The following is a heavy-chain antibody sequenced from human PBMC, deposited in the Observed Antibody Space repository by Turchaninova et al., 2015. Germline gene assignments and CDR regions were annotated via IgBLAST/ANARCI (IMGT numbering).Heavy chain of an antibody. CDR2: IKIKTDGGTT. D-gene: IGHD3-22*01. Sequence: EVQLWESGGGLVKHGGYLRLSCAASGFPFSNDWMCWGRPAQGKGLEWVGRIKIKTDGGTTDYASPVKGRFTIARDDSRNTLYLQMNSLKTEDTAVYYCTTDFHTLYYYDSSGYYSLDYWGQGTLVTVSS. CDR1: GFPFSNDW. V-gene: IGHV3-15*01. CDR3: TTDFHTLYYYDSSGYYSLDY. J-gene: IGHJ4*02.